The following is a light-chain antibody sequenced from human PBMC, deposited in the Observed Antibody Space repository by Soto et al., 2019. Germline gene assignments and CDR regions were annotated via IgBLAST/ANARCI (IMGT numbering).Light chain of an antibody. V-gene: IGKV3D-15*01. CDR3: QQYDIWPLT. J-gene: IGKJ4*01. CDR2: GAS. Sequence: EIVLTQSPATLSLSPGERATLSCRATQTVSSNQLAWYQQKPGQAPRLLMYGASTRATGMPDRFSGSGSGTEFTLIISSLQSEDFAVYYCQQYDIWPLTFGGGTKVDIK. CDR1: QTVSSN.